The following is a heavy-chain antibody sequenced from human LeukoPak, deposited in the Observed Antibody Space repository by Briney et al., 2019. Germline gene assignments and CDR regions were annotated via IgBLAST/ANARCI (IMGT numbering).Heavy chain of an antibody. Sequence: PSETLSLTCTVSGGSISSYYWSWIRQPPGKGLEWIGYIYYGGSTNYNPSLKSRVTISVDTSKNQFSLKLSSVTAADTAVYYCARVSGYDWESSYDYWGQGTLVTVSS. J-gene: IGHJ4*02. CDR2: IYYGGST. V-gene: IGHV4-59*01. CDR1: GGSISSYY. CDR3: ARVSGYDWESSYDY. D-gene: IGHD5-12*01.